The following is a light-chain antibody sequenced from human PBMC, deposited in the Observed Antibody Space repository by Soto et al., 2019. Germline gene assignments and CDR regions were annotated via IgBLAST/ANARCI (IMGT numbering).Light chain of an antibody. CDR2: GAS. Sequence: EIMMIQLPSTLSESEGERATISCRASQSVRSCLAWYQQKPGKAPRLLIYGASTRATGIPSRFSGSGSGTEFTLTISSLQSEDFAIYYCQHYNKFPRTFGQGTMVDI. CDR1: QSVRSC. J-gene: IGKJ1*01. V-gene: IGKV3-15*01. CDR3: QHYNKFPRT.